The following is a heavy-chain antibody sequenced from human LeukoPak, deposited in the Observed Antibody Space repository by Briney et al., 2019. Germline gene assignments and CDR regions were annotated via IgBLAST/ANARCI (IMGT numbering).Heavy chain of an antibody. CDR3: ARAKGGGSYWPYFDY. Sequence: PGGSLRLSCAASGFTFSNFAMSWVRQAPGKGLEWVSVIYSGGSTYYADSVKGRFTISRDNSKNTLYLQMNSLRAEDTAVYYCARAKGGGSYWPYFDYWGQGTLVTVSS. J-gene: IGHJ4*02. V-gene: IGHV3-53*01. D-gene: IGHD1-26*01. CDR2: IYSGGST. CDR1: GFTFSNFA.